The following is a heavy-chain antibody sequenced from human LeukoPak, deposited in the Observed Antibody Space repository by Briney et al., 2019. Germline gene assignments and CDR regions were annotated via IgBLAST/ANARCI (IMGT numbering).Heavy chain of an antibody. V-gene: IGHV4-39*01. CDR1: GGSISSSSYY. CDR2: IYYSGST. Sequence: SETLSLTCTVTGGSISSSSYYWGWIRQPPGKGLEWIGSIYYSGSTYYNPSLKSRVTISVDTSKNQFSLKLSSVTAADTAVYYCARPIAAAGHYYFDYWGQGTLVTVSS. J-gene: IGHJ4*02. D-gene: IGHD6-13*01. CDR3: ARPIAAAGHYYFDY.